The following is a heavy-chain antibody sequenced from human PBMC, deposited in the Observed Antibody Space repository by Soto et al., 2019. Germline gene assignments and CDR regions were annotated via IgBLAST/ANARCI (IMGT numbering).Heavy chain of an antibody. CDR2: MSYDGSNK. Sequence: QVQLVESGGGVVQPGRSLRLSCAASGFTFSSYAMHWVRRAPGKGLEWMAVMSYDGSNKYYADSVKGRFTISRDNSKNTLYLHMNSLRPEDTALYYCAGDGGAYWGQGTLLIVSS. CDR3: AGDGGAY. D-gene: IGHD3-16*01. J-gene: IGHJ4*02. V-gene: IGHV3-30-3*01. CDR1: GFTFSSYA.